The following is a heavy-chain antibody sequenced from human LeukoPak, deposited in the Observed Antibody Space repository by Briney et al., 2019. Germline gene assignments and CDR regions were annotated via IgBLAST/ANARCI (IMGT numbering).Heavy chain of an antibody. J-gene: IGHJ4*02. V-gene: IGHV4-61*02. CDR1: GGSISSTTYY. D-gene: IGHD1-1*01. CDR2: IYTSGST. CDR3: AREEVLSEKRGVFDF. Sequence: SETLSLTCTVSGGSISSTTYYWSWIRQPAGKGLEWIGRIYTSGSTNYNPSLKSRVAISIDTSKNQFSLRLSSVTAADTAVYYCAREEVLSEKRGVFDFWGQGTLVTVSS.